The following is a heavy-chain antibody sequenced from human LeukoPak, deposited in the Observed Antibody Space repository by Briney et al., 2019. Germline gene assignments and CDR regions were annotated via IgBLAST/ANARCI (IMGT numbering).Heavy chain of an antibody. D-gene: IGHD3-3*01. J-gene: IGHJ5*02. V-gene: IGHV3-74*01. CDR3: AREWMVSRYDFWSGYTRFDP. CDR2: INSDGSST. CDR1: GFTFSSYW. Sequence: GGSLRLSCAASGFTFSSYWMHWVRHAPGKGLVWVSRINSDGSSTIYADPVKGRFTISRDNAKNTLYLQMNSLRAEDTAVYYCAREWMVSRYDFWSGYTRFDPWGQGTLVTVSS.